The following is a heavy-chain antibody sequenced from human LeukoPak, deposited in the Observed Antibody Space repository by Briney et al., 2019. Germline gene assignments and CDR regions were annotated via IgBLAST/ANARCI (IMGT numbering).Heavy chain of an antibody. V-gene: IGHV3-64*01. D-gene: IGHD3-3*01. CDR1: GFTFSSYA. Sequence: PGGSLRLSCAASGFTFSSYAMHWVRQAPGKGLEYVSAISSNGDSTYYANSVKGRFTISRDNSKNTLYLQMNSLRAEDTAVYYCAKDRVVPYYFDYWGQGTLVTVSS. CDR2: ISSNGDST. J-gene: IGHJ4*02. CDR3: AKDRVVPYYFDY.